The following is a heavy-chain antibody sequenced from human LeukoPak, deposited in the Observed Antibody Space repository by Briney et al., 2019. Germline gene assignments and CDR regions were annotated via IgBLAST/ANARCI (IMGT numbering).Heavy chain of an antibody. CDR3: ARGRGGSYHY. J-gene: IGHJ4*02. CDR1: EFTLSNDW. D-gene: IGHD1-26*01. CDR2: INTDGSTT. Sequence: GGSLRLSCAASEFTLSNDWMHWVRRAPGKGLVWVSRINTDGSTTTYADSVKGRFTISRDNAKNTLYLQMNSLRVEDTAVYYCARGRGGSYHYWGQGTLVTVSS. V-gene: IGHV3-74*01.